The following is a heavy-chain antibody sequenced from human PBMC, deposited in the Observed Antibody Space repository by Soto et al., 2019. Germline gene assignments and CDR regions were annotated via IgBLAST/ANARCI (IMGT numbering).Heavy chain of an antibody. CDR2: IDPSDSYT. V-gene: IGHV5-10-1*01. J-gene: IGHJ6*02. CDR1: GYSFTSYW. D-gene: IGHD2-15*01. Sequence: GESLKISCKGSGYSFTSYWISWVRQMPGKGLEWMGRIDPSDSYTNYSPSFQGHVTISADKSISTAYLQWSSLKASDTAMYYCARHPSIVVANYYYYYGMDVWGQGTTVTVSS. CDR3: ARHPSIVVANYYYYYGMDV.